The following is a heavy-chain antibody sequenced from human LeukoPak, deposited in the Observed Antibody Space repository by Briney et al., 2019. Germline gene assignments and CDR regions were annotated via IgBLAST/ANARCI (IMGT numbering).Heavy chain of an antibody. CDR3: AKFVSGYDAFDI. J-gene: IGHJ3*02. CDR2: ISYDGSNK. V-gene: IGHV3-30*18. Sequence: GGSLRLSCAASGFTFSSYGMHWVRQAPGKGLEWVAVISYDGSNKYYADSVKGRFTISRDNSKNTLYLQMNSLRAEDTAVYYCAKFVSGYDAFDIWGQGTMVTVSS. CDR1: GFTFSSYG. D-gene: IGHD2-15*01.